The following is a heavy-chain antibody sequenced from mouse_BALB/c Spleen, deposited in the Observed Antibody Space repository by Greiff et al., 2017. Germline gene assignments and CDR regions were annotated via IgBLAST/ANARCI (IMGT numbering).Heavy chain of an antibody. Sequence: QVHVKQSGAELMKPGASVKISCKATGYTFSSYWIEWVKQRPGHGLEWIGEILPGSGSTNYNEKFKGKATFTADTSSNTAYMQLSSLTSEDSAVYYCARDHGSPYYYAMDYWGQGTSVTVSS. V-gene: IGHV1-9*01. CDR1: GYTFSSYW. CDR2: ILPGSGST. D-gene: IGHD1-1*02. CDR3: ARDHGSPYYYAMDY. J-gene: IGHJ4*01.